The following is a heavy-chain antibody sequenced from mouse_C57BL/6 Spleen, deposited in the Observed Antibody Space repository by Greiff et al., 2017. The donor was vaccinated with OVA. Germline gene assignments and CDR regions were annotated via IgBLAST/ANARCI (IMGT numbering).Heavy chain of an antibody. CDR1: GFTFSDYY. CDR3: ARRNYSNYVFDY. J-gene: IGHJ2*01. Sequence: EVKLVESEGGLVQPGSSMKLSCTASGFTFSDYYMAWVRQVPEKGLEWVANINYDGSSTYYLDSLKSRFIISRDNAKNILYLQMSSLKSEDTATYYCARRNYSNYVFDYWGQGTTLTVSS. CDR2: INYDGSST. V-gene: IGHV5-16*01. D-gene: IGHD2-5*01.